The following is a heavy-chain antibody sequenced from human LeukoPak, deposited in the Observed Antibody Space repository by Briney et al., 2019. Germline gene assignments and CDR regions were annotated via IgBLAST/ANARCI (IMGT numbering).Heavy chain of an antibody. CDR3: ARGNPTYYYYYYMDV. CDR1: GDSISTYY. D-gene: IGHD1-14*01. Sequence: PSETLSLTCNVSGDSISTYYWSWIRQPPGKGLDWIGHIYYSGSTDYNPSLMSRVTISVDTSKNQFSLRLSSVTAADTAVYYCARGNPTYYYYYYMDVWGKGTTVTVSS. J-gene: IGHJ6*03. V-gene: IGHV4-59*08. CDR2: IYYSGST.